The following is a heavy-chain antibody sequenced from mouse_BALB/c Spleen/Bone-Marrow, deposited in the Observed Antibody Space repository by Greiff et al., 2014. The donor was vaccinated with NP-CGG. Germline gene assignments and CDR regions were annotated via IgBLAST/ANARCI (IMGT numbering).Heavy chain of an antibody. CDR3: ARWLLPYGLDY. CDR1: GFNIKDTY. D-gene: IGHD2-3*01. Sequence: VQLKESGAELVKPGASVKLSCTASGFNIKDTYVHWVKQRPEQGLEWIGRIDPANGNTKYDPKFQGKATITADTSSNTAYLQLSSLTSEDTAVYYCARWLLPYGLDYWGQGTSVTVSS. CDR2: IDPANGNT. J-gene: IGHJ4*01. V-gene: IGHV14-3*02.